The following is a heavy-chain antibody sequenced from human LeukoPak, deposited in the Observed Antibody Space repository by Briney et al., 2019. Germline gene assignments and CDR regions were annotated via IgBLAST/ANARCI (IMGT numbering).Heavy chain of an antibody. CDR2: INQDGSEK. D-gene: IGHD4-23*01. Sequence: GGSLRLSCAPSGFTFSRHGMHWVRQAPGKGLEWVANINQDGSEKYYVDSVKGRFTTSRDNAKNSLYLQMNSLRAEDTAVYYCARAIGKSEGYWGQGTLVTVSS. J-gene: IGHJ4*02. CDR1: GFTFSRHG. CDR3: ARAIGKSEGY. V-gene: IGHV3-7*01.